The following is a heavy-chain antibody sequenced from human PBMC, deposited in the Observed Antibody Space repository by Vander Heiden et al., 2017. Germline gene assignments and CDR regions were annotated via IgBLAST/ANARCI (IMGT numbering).Heavy chain of an antibody. J-gene: IGHJ5*02. CDR1: GFGFSNAW. CDR2: NKSKSEFGIA. D-gene: IGHD3-16*01. V-gene: IGHV3-15*01. Sequence: EVQLVESGGGFVKPGGSLRLSCAASGFGFSNAWMSWVRQSTEKGLGWLGRNKSKSEFGIADYDERVRGKFTISRDDSKKTAALTINSLQIEDTAVDYCSTAREGGYRTWVFGWGNRTTVRGSSKAPPW. CDR3: STAREGGYRTWVFGWGNRTTVRGSSKAPP.